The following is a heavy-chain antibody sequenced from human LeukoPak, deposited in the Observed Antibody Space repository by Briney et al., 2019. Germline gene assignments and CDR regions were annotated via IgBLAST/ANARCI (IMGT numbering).Heavy chain of an antibody. Sequence: GRSLRLSCAASGFTFSSYAMQWVRQAPGKGLEWVAVISYDGSDKNYADSVKGRFTISRGNSKNTLYLQMNSLRAEDTAVYYCARAVYRSGGYYFDYWGQGTLVIVSS. J-gene: IGHJ4*02. D-gene: IGHD6-19*01. CDR3: ARAVYRSGGYYFDY. CDR2: ISYDGSDK. CDR1: GFTFSSYA. V-gene: IGHV3-30*04.